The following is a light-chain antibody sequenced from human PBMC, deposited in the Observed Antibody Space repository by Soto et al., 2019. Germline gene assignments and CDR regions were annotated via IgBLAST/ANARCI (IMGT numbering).Light chain of an antibody. CDR2: GVS. V-gene: IGKV3-15*01. J-gene: IGKJ3*01. CDR3: QFYNDWPLT. Sequence: EIVMTQSPATLSVSPGDGATLSCRASERLRSNLAWYQHKPGRAPRLLIYGVSTRATGIPARFSGSGSGTEFTLTISSLKSEDFAIYYCQFYNDWPLTFGPGTNVEIK. CDR1: ERLRSN.